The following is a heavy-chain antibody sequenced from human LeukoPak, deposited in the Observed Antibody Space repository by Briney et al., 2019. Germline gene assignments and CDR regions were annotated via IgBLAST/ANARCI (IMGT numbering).Heavy chain of an antibody. V-gene: IGHV4-4*07. J-gene: IGHJ4*02. CDR3: ARGRYYYGSGSYTVLYYFDY. D-gene: IGHD3-10*01. Sequence: SETLSLTCTVSGGSISSYYWSWIRQPAGKGLEWIGRIYTSGSTNYNPSLKSRVTMSVDTSKNQFSLKLSSVTAADTAVYYCARGRYYYGSGSYTVLYYFDYWGQGTLVTVSS. CDR2: IYTSGST. CDR1: GGSISSYY.